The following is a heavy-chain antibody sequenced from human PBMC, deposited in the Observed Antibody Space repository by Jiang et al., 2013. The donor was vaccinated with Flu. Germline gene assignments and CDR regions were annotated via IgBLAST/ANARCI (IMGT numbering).Heavy chain of an antibody. V-gene: IGHV3-30-3*01. CDR2: ISYDGSNK. Sequence: WVRQAPGKGLEWVAVISYDGSNKYYADSVKGRFTISRDNSKNTLYLQMNSLRAEDTAVYYCARDSSRTMGSWGQGTLVTVSS. J-gene: IGHJ1*01. CDR3: ARDSSRTMGS. D-gene: IGHD6-13*01.